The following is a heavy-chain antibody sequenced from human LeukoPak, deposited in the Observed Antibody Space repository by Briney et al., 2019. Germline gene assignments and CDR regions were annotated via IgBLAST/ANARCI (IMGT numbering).Heavy chain of an antibody. CDR3: TSRFLEWLLYGAFDI. D-gene: IGHD3-3*01. CDR2: IKSKTDGGTT. Sequence: GGSLRLSCAASGFTFSNAWMSWVRQAPGKGLEWVGRIKSKTDGGTTDYAAPVKGRFTTSRDDSKNTLYLQMNSLKTEDTAVYYCTSRFLEWLLYGAFDIWGQGTMVTVSS. V-gene: IGHV3-15*01. J-gene: IGHJ3*02. CDR1: GFTFSNAW.